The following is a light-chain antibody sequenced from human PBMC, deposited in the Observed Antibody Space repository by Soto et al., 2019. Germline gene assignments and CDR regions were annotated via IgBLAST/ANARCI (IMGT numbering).Light chain of an antibody. CDR3: SSYTSSSTYV. J-gene: IGLJ1*01. V-gene: IGLV2-14*01. CDR1: SSDVGGYNY. Sequence: QSALTQPASVSGSPGQSITISCTGNSSDVGGYNYDSWYQQHPGKAPKLMIYDVSNRPSGVSNRFSGSKSGNTASLTISGLQAEDEADYYCSSYTSSSTYVFGTRTKLTVL. CDR2: DVS.